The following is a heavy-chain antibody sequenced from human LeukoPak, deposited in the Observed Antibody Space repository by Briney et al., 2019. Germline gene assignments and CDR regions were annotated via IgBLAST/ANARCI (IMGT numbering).Heavy chain of an antibody. D-gene: IGHD1-26*01. CDR3: VASGSYSPTFDY. CDR2: ISSSSSYI. CDR1: GFTFSSYS. Sequence: PGGSLRLSCAASGFTFSSYSMNWVHQAPGKGLEWVSSISSSSSYIYYADSVKGRFTISRDNAKNSLYLQMNSLRAEDTAVYYCVASGSYSPTFDYWGQGTLVTVSS. J-gene: IGHJ4*02. V-gene: IGHV3-21*01.